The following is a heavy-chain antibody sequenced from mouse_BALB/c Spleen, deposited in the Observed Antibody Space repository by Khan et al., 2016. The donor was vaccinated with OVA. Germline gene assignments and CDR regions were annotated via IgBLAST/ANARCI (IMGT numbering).Heavy chain of an antibody. Sequence: EVELVESGGGLVQPGGSLKLSCAASGFTFSSYGMSWVHQTPDKRLELVATINSNGGSTYYPDSVKGRFTISRDNAKNTLYLQMSSLKSEDTAMXYCARMARTINWGQGTTLTVSS. CDR1: GFTFSSYG. CDR2: INSNGGST. CDR3: ARMARTIN. V-gene: IGHV5-6-3*01. J-gene: IGHJ2*01.